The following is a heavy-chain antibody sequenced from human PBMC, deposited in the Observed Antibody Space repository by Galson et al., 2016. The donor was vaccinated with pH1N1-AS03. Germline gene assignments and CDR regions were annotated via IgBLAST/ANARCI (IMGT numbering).Heavy chain of an antibody. CDR3: ARFSGGYQFDY. CDR1: GYSISSGFH. CDR2: ISHSGNT. J-gene: IGHJ4*02. Sequence: SETLSLTCAVPGYSISSGFHWAWVRQPPSKGLEGIGTISHSGNTNYNPSPKSRFTMSEAPSKNQFSLKLSSVAAADAAVYYCARFSGGYQFDYWGQGTLVTVSS. V-gene: IGHV4-38-2*01. D-gene: IGHD1-26*01.